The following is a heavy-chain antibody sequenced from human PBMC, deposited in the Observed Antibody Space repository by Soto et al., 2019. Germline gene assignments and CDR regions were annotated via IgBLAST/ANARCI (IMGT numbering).Heavy chain of an antibody. Sequence: GASVKVSCKASGYTFTSYGSSWVRQAPGQGLEWMGWISAYNGNTNYAQKLQGRVTMTTDTSTSTAYMELRSLRSDDTAVYYCARDRVWGSSWYSDYYYYYGMDVWGQGTTVTVSS. CDR1: GYTFTSYG. J-gene: IGHJ6*02. CDR2: ISAYNGNT. V-gene: IGHV1-18*01. CDR3: ARDRVWGSSWYSDYYYYYGMDV. D-gene: IGHD6-13*01.